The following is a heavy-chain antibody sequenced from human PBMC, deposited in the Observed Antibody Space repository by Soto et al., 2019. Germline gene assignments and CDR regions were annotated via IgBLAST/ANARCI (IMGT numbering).Heavy chain of an antibody. CDR1: GYTFSRYA. Sequence: QVPLVQSGAEVKKPGASVKVSCKASGYTFSRYAIHWLRQAPGQGLEWMGWINAGAGGTKYSQTFQGRVTITRDTSANTAFMELSSLRSEDTAVYYCAREVTKVTRFDYWGQGTLVTVSS. J-gene: IGHJ4*02. CDR2: INAGAGGT. V-gene: IGHV1-3*01. CDR3: AREVTKVTRFDY. D-gene: IGHD4-17*01.